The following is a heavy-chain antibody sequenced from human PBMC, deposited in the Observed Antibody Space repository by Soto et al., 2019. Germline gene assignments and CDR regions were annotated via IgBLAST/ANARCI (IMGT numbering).Heavy chain of an antibody. CDR3: ARDRCGGDCQTGGFDY. V-gene: IGHV4-59*01. CDR1: GDSISDYY. Sequence: QVQLQESGPGLVKPSETLSLTCTVSGDSISDYYWNWIRQPPGKGLEWLGYVYFSGSTNYNPSLKSRVTRAMDPSKTQFSLKLISVTAADTAVYYCARDRCGGDCQTGGFDYWGQGTLVTVSS. D-gene: IGHD2-21*02. CDR2: VYFSGST. J-gene: IGHJ4*02.